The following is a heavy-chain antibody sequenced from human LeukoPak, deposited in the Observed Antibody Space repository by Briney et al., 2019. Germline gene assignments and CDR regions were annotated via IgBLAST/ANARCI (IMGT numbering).Heavy chain of an antibody. D-gene: IGHD6-13*01. V-gene: IGHV3-7*03. Sequence: PGGSLRLSCAASGFTFSSYWMSWVRQAPGKGLEWVANIKKDGSEKNYVDSVKGRFTISRDNVKNSLSLQMNSLRTEDTAVYYCARGRQLGHWGQGTLVTVSS. J-gene: IGHJ4*02. CDR1: GFTFSSYW. CDR3: ARGRQLGH. CDR2: IKKDGSEK.